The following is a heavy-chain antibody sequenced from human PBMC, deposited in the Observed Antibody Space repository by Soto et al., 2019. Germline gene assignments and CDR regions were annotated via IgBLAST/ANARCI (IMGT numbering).Heavy chain of an antibody. D-gene: IGHD3-10*01. CDR1: GGSVSSGSYY. CDR2: IYYSGST. Sequence: GTLSLTCTVSGGSVSSGSYYWSWIREPPGKGLEWIGYIYYSGSTNYNPSLKSRVTISVDTSKNQFSVKLSSVTAADTAVYYCARDFEVRDPYGNYYYPMDVWGQGTTVTVSS. V-gene: IGHV4-61*01. J-gene: IGHJ6*02. CDR3: ARDFEVRDPYGNYYYPMDV.